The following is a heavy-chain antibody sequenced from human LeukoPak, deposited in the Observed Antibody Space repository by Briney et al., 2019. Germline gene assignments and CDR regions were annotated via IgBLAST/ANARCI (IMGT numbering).Heavy chain of an antibody. J-gene: IGHJ2*01. CDR3: ARPSGYDPYWYFDL. D-gene: IGHD5-12*01. V-gene: IGHV1-69*13. Sequence: SVKVSCTASGYTFTSYYMHWVRQAPGQGLEWMGGIIPIFGTANYAQKFQGRVTITADESTSTAYMELSSLRSEDTAVYYCARPSGYDPYWYFDLWGRGTLVTVSS. CDR2: IIPIFGTA. CDR1: GYTFTSYY.